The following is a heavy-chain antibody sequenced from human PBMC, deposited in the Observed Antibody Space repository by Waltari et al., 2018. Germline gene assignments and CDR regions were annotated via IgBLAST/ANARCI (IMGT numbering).Heavy chain of an antibody. V-gene: IGHV4-39*07. Sequence: QVQLQESGPGLVKPSETLSLTCTVSGGSISSSSYYWGWIRQPPGKGLEWIGSIYYSGSTDYNPSLKSRVTISVDTSKNQFSLKLSSVTAADTAVYYCARDFRGRIIAARLGAFDIWGQGTMVTVSS. CDR3: ARDFRGRIIAARLGAFDI. J-gene: IGHJ3*02. CDR1: GGSISSSSYY. D-gene: IGHD6-6*01. CDR2: IYYSGST.